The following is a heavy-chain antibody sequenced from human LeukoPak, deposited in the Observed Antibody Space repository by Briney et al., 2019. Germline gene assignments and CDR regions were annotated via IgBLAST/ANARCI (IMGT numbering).Heavy chain of an antibody. CDR2: IMPVLGTP. J-gene: IGHJ1*01. D-gene: IGHD3-10*01. V-gene: IGHV1-69*01. CDR1: GGAFINHA. Sequence: SVKVSCKTSGGAFINHAMNWVRPAPGQGLEWMGGIMPVLGTPSYAQKFQGRVTINADESTTTFYMELSSLRSEDTAMYYCARWTHGSGPGFFVHCGQGTLVTVSS. CDR3: ARWTHGSGPGFFVH.